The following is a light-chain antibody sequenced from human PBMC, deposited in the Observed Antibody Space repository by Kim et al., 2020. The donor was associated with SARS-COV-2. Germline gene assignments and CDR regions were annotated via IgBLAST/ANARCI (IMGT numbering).Light chain of an antibody. CDR1: SLRSYY. CDR2: GKN. CDR3: NSRDSSGNHLVV. J-gene: IGLJ2*01. Sequence: LGQTGRIPCQGDSLRSYYASWYQQKPGQAPVLVIYGKNNRPSGIPDRFSGSSSGNTASLTITGAQAEDEADYYCNSRDSSGNHLVVFGGGTQLTVL. V-gene: IGLV3-19*01.